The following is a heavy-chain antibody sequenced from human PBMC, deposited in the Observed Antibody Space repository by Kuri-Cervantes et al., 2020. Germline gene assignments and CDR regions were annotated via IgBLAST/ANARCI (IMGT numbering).Heavy chain of an antibody. V-gene: IGHV3-53*01. CDR3: ARHKDYGDYGGLGYFDY. D-gene: IGHD4-17*01. CDR1: GFAVSNNY. CDR2: IYSGST. J-gene: IGHJ4*02. Sequence: GESLKISCAASGFAVSNNYMSWVRQAPGKGLEWVSLIYSGSTYYADSVKGRFTISRDNAKNSLYLQMNSLRAEDTAVYYCARHKDYGDYGGLGYFDYWGQGTLVTVSS.